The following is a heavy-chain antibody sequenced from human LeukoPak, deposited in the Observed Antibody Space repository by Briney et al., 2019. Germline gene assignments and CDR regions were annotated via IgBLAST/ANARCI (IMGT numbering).Heavy chain of an antibody. V-gene: IGHV3-48*01. Sequence: PGGSLRLSCAASGFTFSSYSMNWVRQAPGKGLEWVSYISSSSSTIYYADSVKGRFTISRDNAKNSLYLQMNSLRAEDTAVYYCARRGGSSWNNYFDYWGQGTLVTVSS. CDR2: ISSSSSTI. CDR1: GFTFSSYS. CDR3: ARRGGSSWNNYFDY. J-gene: IGHJ4*02. D-gene: IGHD6-13*01.